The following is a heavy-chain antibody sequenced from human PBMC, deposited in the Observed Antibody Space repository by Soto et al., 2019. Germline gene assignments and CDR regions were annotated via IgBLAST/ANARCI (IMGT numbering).Heavy chain of an antibody. V-gene: IGHV1-2*02. Sequence: GASVKVSCKASGYTFTGYYMHWVRQAPGQGLEWMGWINPNSGGTNYAQKFQGRVTMTRDTSISTAYMELSRLRADDTAVHYCARTYYYDSSGYPLSFVAEQLNWFDPWGQGTLVTVSS. CDR2: INPNSGGT. D-gene: IGHD3-22*01. CDR3: ARTYYYDSSGYPLSFVAEQLNWFDP. J-gene: IGHJ5*02. CDR1: GYTFTGYY.